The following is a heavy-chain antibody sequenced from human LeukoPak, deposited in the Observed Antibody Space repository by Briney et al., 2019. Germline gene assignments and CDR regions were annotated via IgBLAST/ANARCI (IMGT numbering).Heavy chain of an antibody. CDR1: GGSISSSSYY. Sequence: PSETLSLTCTVSGGSISSSSYYWGWIRQPPGKGLEWIGSIYYSGSTYYNPSLKSRVTISVDTSKNQFSLKLSSVTAADTAVYYCASWVAAEAWFDYWGQGTLVTVSS. J-gene: IGHJ4*02. CDR3: ASWVAAEAWFDY. V-gene: IGHV4-39*07. D-gene: IGHD2-15*01. CDR2: IYYSGST.